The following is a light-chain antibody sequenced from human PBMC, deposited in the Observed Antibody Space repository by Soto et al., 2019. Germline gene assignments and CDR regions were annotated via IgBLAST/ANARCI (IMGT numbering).Light chain of an antibody. V-gene: IGKV3-15*01. CDR3: QQYNNCHPLT. CDR1: QSVSSN. Sequence: EIVMTQSPATLSVSPGERATLSCRASQSVSSNLAWYQQKPGQAPRLLIYGASTRATGIPARFSGSGSGTELTLTISSLQSEDFAVSYCQQYNNCHPLTFGGGTKVEIK. J-gene: IGKJ4*01. CDR2: GAS.